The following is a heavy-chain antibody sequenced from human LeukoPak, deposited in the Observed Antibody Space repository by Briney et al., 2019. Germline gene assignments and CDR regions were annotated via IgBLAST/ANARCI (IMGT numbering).Heavy chain of an antibody. J-gene: IGHJ5*02. CDR2: IIPIFGTA. CDR1: GGTFSSYA. D-gene: IGHD5-24*01. CDR3: ARVGYNLNWFDP. V-gene: IGHV1-69*13. Sequence: GASVKVSCKASGGTFSSYAISWVRQAPGQGLEWMGGIIPIFGTANYAQKFQGRVTITADESTSTAYMELSSLRSEDTAVYYCARVGYNLNWFDPWGQGTLVTVSS.